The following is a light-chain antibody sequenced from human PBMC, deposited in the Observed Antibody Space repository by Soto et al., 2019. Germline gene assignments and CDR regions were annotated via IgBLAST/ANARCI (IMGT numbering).Light chain of an antibody. CDR2: DAS. CDR1: QNVNSN. CDR3: QQYDNWPYT. Sequence: EKVMTQSPATLSMSPGERATLSCRASQNVNSNLAWYQQKPGQAPRLLIFDASTRAAGIPVRFSGSGSGTEFTRTITSLQSEDFAVYYCQQYDNWPYTFGQGTKVEIK. J-gene: IGKJ2*01. V-gene: IGKV3-15*01.